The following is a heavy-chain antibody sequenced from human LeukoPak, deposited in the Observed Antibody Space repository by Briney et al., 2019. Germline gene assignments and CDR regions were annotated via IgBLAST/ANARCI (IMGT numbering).Heavy chain of an antibody. CDR3: AREGSGVAGHFDY. V-gene: IGHV3-21*01. J-gene: IGHJ4*02. CDR2: ISSSSSYI. D-gene: IGHD6-19*01. CDR1: GFTFSSYR. Sequence: GGSLRLSCAASGFTFSSYRMNWVRRAPGKGLEWVSSISSSSSYIYYTDSVKGRFTISRDNAKNSLYLQMNSLRAEDTAVYYCAREGSGVAGHFDYWGQGTLVTVSS.